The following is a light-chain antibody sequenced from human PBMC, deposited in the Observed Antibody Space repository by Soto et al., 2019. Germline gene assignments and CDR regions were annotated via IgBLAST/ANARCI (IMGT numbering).Light chain of an antibody. V-gene: IGKV3-20*01. CDR2: GAS. CDR3: QQYGSSGT. Sequence: EIEWTQSPGTLSLSPGERATLSCRASQSVSNNYLAWYQQKPGQASRLLIYGASNRATGIPDRFSGRGSGTDFTLTISRLEPEDFAVYYCQQYGSSGTFGQGTKVDIK. J-gene: IGKJ1*01. CDR1: QSVSNNY.